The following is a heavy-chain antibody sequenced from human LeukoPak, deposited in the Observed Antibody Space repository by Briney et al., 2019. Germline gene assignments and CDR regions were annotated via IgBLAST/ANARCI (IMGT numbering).Heavy chain of an antibody. CDR2: INPNSGGT. Sequence: ASVKVSCKASGYTFTSYYMHWVRQAPGQGLEWMGWINPNSGGTNYAQKFQGRVTMTRDTSISTAYMELSRLRSDDTAVYYCARVISTVTTLAAFDIWGQGTMVTVSS. V-gene: IGHV1-2*02. CDR3: ARVISTVTTLAAFDI. CDR1: GYTFTSYY. D-gene: IGHD4-17*01. J-gene: IGHJ3*02.